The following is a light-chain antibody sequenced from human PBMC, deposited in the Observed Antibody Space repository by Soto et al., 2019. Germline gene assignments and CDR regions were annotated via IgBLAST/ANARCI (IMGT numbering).Light chain of an antibody. Sequence: SVLTQPPSASGSPGQSVTISCTGSSSNIGAGYDVHWYQQLPGTAPKLLIYGNSNRPSGVPDRFSGSKSGTSASLAITGLQAEDEADYYCQSYDSSLSGYVFGTGTKVTVL. CDR2: GNS. V-gene: IGLV1-40*01. CDR3: QSYDSSLSGYV. CDR1: SSNIGAGYD. J-gene: IGLJ1*01.